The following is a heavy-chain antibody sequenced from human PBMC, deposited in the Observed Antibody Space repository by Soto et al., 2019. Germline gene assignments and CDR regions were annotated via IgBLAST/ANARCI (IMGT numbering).Heavy chain of an antibody. D-gene: IGHD6-19*01. V-gene: IGHV1-69*08. Sequence: QVQLVQSGAEVKKPGSSVKVSCKASGGTFSSYTISWVRQAPGQGLEWMGRIIPILGIANYAQKFQGRVTIPADKSTSTANMELSSLRSEDTAVYYFARDGLIALASHWYFDLWGRGTLVTVSS. CDR3: ARDGLIALASHWYFDL. CDR1: GGTFSSYT. J-gene: IGHJ2*01. CDR2: IIPILGIA.